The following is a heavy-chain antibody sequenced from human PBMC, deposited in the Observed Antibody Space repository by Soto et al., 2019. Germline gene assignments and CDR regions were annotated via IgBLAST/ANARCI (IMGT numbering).Heavy chain of an antibody. CDR2: IYYSGST. J-gene: IGHJ4*02. D-gene: IGHD6-19*01. V-gene: IGHV4-59*12. CDR1: DGSIISSD. CDR3: ARLRPPGGYSSGCFDS. Sequence: PLVTQCLTYSVSDGSIISSDGSWIRQNPGKGLEWVGYIYYSGSTNYNPSLKSRVTISVDTSTNQFSLRLTSVIAADTVVYYCARLRPPGGYSSGCFDSWGPGILVPVSS.